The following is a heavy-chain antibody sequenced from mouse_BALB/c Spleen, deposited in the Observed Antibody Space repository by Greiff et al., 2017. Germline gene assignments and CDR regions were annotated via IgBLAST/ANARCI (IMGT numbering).Heavy chain of an antibody. V-gene: IGHV1S81*02. CDR3: ARMPTATAWFAY. Sequence: VQLQQPGAELVKPGASVKLSCKASGYTFTSYWMHWVKQRPGQGLEWIGEINPSNGRTNYNEKFKSKATLTVDKSSSTAYMQLSSLTSEDSAVYYCARMPTATAWFAYWGQGTLVTVSA. D-gene: IGHD1-2*01. CDR1: GYTFTSYW. CDR2: INPSNGRT. J-gene: IGHJ3*01.